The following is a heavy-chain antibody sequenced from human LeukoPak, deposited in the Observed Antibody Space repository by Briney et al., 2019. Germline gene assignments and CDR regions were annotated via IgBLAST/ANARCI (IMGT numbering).Heavy chain of an antibody. D-gene: IGHD3-22*01. CDR2: ISAYNGNT. Sequence: ASVKVSCKASGYTFTSYGISWVRQAPGQGLEWMGWISAYNGNTNYAQKLQGRVTMTTDTSTSAAYMELRSLRSDDTAVYYCAREGAYYDGSGYLYLFDYWGQGTLVTVSS. CDR3: AREGAYYDGSGYLYLFDY. V-gene: IGHV1-18*01. J-gene: IGHJ4*02. CDR1: GYTFTSYG.